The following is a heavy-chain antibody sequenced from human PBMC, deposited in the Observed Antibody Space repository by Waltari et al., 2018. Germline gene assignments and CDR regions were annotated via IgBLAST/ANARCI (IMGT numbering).Heavy chain of an antibody. CDR3: ARGATDYDFWSGYYSYYYYYMDV. D-gene: IGHD3-3*01. CDR2: IYYSGST. Sequence: QVQLQESGSGLVKPSETLSLTCTVSGGSISSYYWSWFRQPPGKGLEWVGYIYYSGSTNYNPSLKSRVTISVDTSKNQFSLKLSSVTAADTAVYYCARGATDYDFWSGYYSYYYYYMDVWGKGTTVTVSS. CDR1: GGSISSYY. J-gene: IGHJ6*03. V-gene: IGHV4-59*01.